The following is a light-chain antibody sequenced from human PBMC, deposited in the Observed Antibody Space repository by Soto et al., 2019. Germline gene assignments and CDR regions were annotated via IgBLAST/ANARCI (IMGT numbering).Light chain of an antibody. CDR3: QQYNNWPPLT. V-gene: IGKV3-20*01. J-gene: IGKJ4*01. Sequence: EIGLTQSPGTLSLSPGEGATLSCRAGQSVSSSYLAWYQQKPGQAPRLLIYGASSRATGIPDRFSGSGSGTDFTLTISSLEPEDFAVYYCQQYNNWPPLTFGGGTKVDIK. CDR2: GAS. CDR1: QSVSSSY.